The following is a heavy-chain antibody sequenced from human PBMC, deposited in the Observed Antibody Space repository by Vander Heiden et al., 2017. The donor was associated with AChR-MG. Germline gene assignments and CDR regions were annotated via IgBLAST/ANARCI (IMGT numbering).Heavy chain of an antibody. CDR2: IIPILGIA. J-gene: IGHJ6*02. CDR3: AILYCSGGSCYSPGSTYYYYGMDV. Sequence: QVQLVQSGAEVKKPGSSVKVSCKASGGTFSSYAISWVRQAPGQGLEWMVRIIPILGIANYAQKFQGRVTITADKSTSTAYMELSSLRSEDTAVYYCAILYCSGGSCYSPGSTYYYYGMDVWGQGTTVTVSS. CDR1: GGTFSSYA. D-gene: IGHD2-15*01. V-gene: IGHV1-69*04.